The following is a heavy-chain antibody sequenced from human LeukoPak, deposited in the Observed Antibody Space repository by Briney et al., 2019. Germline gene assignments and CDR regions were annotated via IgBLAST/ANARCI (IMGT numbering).Heavy chain of an antibody. V-gene: IGHV3-49*04. CDR3: ARGPIHLWLHNGMDV. Sequence: GGSLRLSCTASGFIFGDHAMSWVRQAPGKGVEWVGFIRSKAYGGTTEYAASVKGRFTITRDDSEGIAYLQMHSLRIDDTAVYYCARGPIHLWLHNGMDVWGQGTTVIVFS. CDR2: IRSKAYGGTT. J-gene: IGHJ6*02. D-gene: IGHD5-12*01. CDR1: GFIFGDHA.